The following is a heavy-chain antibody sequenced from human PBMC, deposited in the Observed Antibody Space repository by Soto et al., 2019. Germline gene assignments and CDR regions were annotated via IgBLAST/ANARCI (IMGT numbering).Heavy chain of an antibody. Sequence: EVQVVESGGGLVKPGGSLRLSCAASGFTFSTYSMSWVRQAPGKGLEWVSSITSSSNYIHYTDSVKGRFTISRDNAKSSLYLQMTGLRGEDTGVYYCARDTQFYASGSGVDYWGQGALVTVSS. J-gene: IGHJ4*02. CDR2: ITSSSNYI. V-gene: IGHV3-21*01. CDR3: ARDTQFYASGSGVDY. D-gene: IGHD3-10*01. CDR1: GFTFSTYS.